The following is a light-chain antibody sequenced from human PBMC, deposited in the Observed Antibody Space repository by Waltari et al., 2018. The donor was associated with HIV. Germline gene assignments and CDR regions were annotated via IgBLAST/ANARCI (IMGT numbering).Light chain of an antibody. CDR1: SLDIGLYDF. V-gene: IGLV2-14*01. CDR2: GVD. Sequence: QSALTQPASMSGSPGPSITISCTGSSLDIGLYDFVPWYQHLPNTAPQLIIYGVDRRPPGITSRFSASKSGDVAFLTISGLQAEDEADYYCTSHTLTRILVFGGGTRLTVL. J-gene: IGLJ3*02. CDR3: TSHTLTRILV.